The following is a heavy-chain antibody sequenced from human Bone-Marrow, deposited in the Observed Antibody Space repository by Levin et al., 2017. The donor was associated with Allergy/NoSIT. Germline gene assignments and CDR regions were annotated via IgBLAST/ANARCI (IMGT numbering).Heavy chain of an antibody. Sequence: SQTLSLTCTVSGDSVSNDNYYWSWIRQPPGKGLEWIGYIYYTGSTNYNPSLKSRVTMSLDTSTNQFSLNLSPVTAADTALYYCARTSYCSGGSCFFLSFDYWGQGTLVTVSS. J-gene: IGHJ4*02. CDR3: ARTSYCSGGSCFFLSFDY. D-gene: IGHD2-15*01. CDR2: IYYTGST. CDR1: GDSVSNDNYY. V-gene: IGHV4-61*01.